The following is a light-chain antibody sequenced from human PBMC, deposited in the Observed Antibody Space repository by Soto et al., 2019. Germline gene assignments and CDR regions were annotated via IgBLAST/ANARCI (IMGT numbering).Light chain of an antibody. CDR1: QSISIW. J-gene: IGKJ1*01. CDR3: QQYDTYPET. CDR2: DAS. V-gene: IGKV1-5*01. Sequence: PITHSPSPPSAFVGDIVPITCPASQSISIWLAWYQQKPGIAPKLLIHDASTLESGVPSRFSGSGSGTEFTIAISSLQPDDFATYYCQQYDTYPETFGQGTKVDIK.